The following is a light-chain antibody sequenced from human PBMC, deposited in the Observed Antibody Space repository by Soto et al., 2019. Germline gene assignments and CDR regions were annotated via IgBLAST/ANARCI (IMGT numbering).Light chain of an antibody. J-gene: IGKJ3*01. V-gene: IGKV3-20*01. CDR2: AAS. Sequence: EIVLTQSPGTLSLSPGERATLSCRDSQSVSSSYLAWYQQKPGQAPRLLIYAASSRATGIPDRFSGSGSGTDFTLTISRLEPEDFAVYYCQQYGTSPQGFGPGTKVDIK. CDR3: QQYGTSPQG. CDR1: QSVSSSY.